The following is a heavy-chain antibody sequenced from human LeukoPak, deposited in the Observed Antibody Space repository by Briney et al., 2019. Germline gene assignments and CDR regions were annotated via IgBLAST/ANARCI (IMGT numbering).Heavy chain of an antibody. J-gene: IGHJ5*02. D-gene: IGHD6-6*01. V-gene: IGHV4-34*01. CDR3: ARNSAYSSSSGVNL. CDR2: VNDSGRT. Sequence: SETLSLTCAVYGGSFGGYYWTWIRQPPGKGLEWIGEVNDSGRTNYNASLNSRVTMSVDTSTNPFSLKLTSVTAADTAVYYCARNSAYSSSSGVNLWGQGALVIVSS. CDR1: GGSFGGYY.